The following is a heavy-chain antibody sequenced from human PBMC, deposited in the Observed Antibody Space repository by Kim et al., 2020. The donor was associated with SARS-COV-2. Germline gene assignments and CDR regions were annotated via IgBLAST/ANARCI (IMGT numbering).Heavy chain of an antibody. CDR3: AREPSIHLWLNYYGMDV. J-gene: IGHJ6*02. CDR1: GFTFSSYA. CDR2: ISYDGSNK. Sequence: GGSLRLSCAASGFTFSSYAMHWVRQAPGKGLEWVAVISYDGSNKYYADSVKGRFTISRDNSKNTLYLQMNSLRAEDTAVYYCAREPSIHLWLNYYGMDVWGQGTTVTVSS. D-gene: IGHD5-18*01. V-gene: IGHV3-30*04.